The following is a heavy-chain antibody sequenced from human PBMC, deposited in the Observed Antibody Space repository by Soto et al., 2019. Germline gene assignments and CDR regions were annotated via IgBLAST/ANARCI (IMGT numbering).Heavy chain of an antibody. CDR2: ISANNGDT. V-gene: IGHV1-18*01. D-gene: IGHD3-10*01. CDR1: GYTFTSHG. Sequence: QVQLVQSGAEVKKPGASVKVSCKASGYTFTSHGISWVRQAPGQGLEWMGWISANNGDTNYAQKFQGRVTVTTDTSTSTAYMDLRSLRSEDTAVYYCARIVRGSSSDHYHYIDVWGKGTTVTVSS. J-gene: IGHJ6*03. CDR3: ARIVRGSSSDHYHYIDV.